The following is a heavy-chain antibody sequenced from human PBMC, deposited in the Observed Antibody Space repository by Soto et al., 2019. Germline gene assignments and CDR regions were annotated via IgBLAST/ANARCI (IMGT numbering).Heavy chain of an antibody. Sequence: SETLSPTWTVSGGSISSYYWSWIRQPPGKGLEWIGYIYYSGSTNYNPSLKSRVTISVDTSKNQFSLKLSSVTAADTAVYYCVRHGDAFGGIIAQVFDYWGQGTLVTVSS. D-gene: IGHD3-16*02. J-gene: IGHJ4*02. CDR3: VRHGDAFGGIIAQVFDY. V-gene: IGHV4-59*08. CDR2: IYYSGST. CDR1: GGSISSYY.